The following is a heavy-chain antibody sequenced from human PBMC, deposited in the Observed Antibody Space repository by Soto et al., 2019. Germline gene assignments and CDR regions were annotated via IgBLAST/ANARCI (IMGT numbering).Heavy chain of an antibody. J-gene: IGHJ5*02. V-gene: IGHV5-51*01. Sequence: TGESLKISCRTSGYKFTSSWIAWVRQKPGKGLEWMGIIFPSDSDTRYSPSFQGQVTISADRSTSTVFLQWASLKASDTAVYFCARKENSAYFNCFDPWGQGTLVTVSS. D-gene: IGHD3-10*01. CDR1: GYKFTSSW. CDR2: IFPSDSDT. CDR3: ARKENSAYFNCFDP.